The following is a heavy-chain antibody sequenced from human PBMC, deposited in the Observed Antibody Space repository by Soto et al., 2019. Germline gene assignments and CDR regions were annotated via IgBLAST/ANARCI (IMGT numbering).Heavy chain of an antibody. Sequence: VQLVESGGGVVQPGRSLRLSSAASGFAFENYAFHWVRQAPGKGLEWVADISYDGRNKYYADSVKGRFTISRDNSKNTLFLEMNSLRVDVTTVYYSGRDDYWGQGTLVTVSA. CDR1: GFAFENYA. V-gene: IGHV3-30-3*01. CDR2: ISYDGRNK. CDR3: GRDDY. J-gene: IGHJ4*02.